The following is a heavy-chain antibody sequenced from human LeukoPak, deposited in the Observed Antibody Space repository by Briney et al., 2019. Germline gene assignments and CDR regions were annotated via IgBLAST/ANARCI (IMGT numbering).Heavy chain of an antibody. CDR2: ISAYNGNT. J-gene: IGHJ4*02. V-gene: IGHV1-18*01. CDR3: ARDIAVAGELGFDY. D-gene: IGHD6-19*01. Sequence: ASVKVSCKASGYTFTSYGISWVRQAPGQGLEWMGWISAYNGNTNYAQKLQGRVTMTTDTSTSTAYMELRSLRSDDTAVYYCARDIAVAGELGFDYWGQGTLVTVSS. CDR1: GYTFTSYG.